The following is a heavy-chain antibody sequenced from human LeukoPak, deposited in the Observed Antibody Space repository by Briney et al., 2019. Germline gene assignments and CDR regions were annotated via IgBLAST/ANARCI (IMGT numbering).Heavy chain of an antibody. V-gene: IGHV4-34*01. CDR1: GGSFSGYY. Sequence: NPSETLSLTCAVYGGSFSGYYWSWIRQPPGKGLEWIGEINHSGSTNYNPSLKSRVTISVDTSKNQFSLKLSSVTAADTAVYYCARTFRYFDWYFDYWGQGTLVTVSS. J-gene: IGHJ4*02. CDR2: INHSGST. CDR3: ARTFRYFDWYFDY. D-gene: IGHD3-9*01.